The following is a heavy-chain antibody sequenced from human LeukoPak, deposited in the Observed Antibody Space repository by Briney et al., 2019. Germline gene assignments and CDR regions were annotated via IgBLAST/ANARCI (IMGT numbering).Heavy chain of an antibody. CDR3: AKVRFGVTARYHFDF. CDR1: GFTFSGYE. Sequence: GGSLRLSCAASGFTFSGYEMHWVRQAPGKGLEWVSYISTSGGSTYYADSVKGRFTISRDNSKNTLYLQMNSLRAEDTAVYYCAKVRFGVTARYHFDFWGQGTLVTVSS. J-gene: IGHJ4*02. CDR2: ISTSGGST. D-gene: IGHD3-10*01. V-gene: IGHV3-23*01.